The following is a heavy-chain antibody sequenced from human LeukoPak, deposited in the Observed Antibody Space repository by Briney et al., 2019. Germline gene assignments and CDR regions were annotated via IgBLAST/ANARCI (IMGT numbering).Heavy chain of an antibody. Sequence: ASVKVSCKGSGYTFTSYDINWVRQATGQGLEWMAWINTNTGNPTYAQGFTGRFVFSLDTSISTAYLHISGLKAEDTAVYYCARDGLRSCTSSSCYPGEDAFDIWGQGTMVTVSS. CDR2: INTNTGNP. CDR3: ARDGLRSCTSSSCYPGEDAFDI. J-gene: IGHJ3*02. D-gene: IGHD2-2*01. CDR1: GYTFTSYD. V-gene: IGHV7-4-1*02.